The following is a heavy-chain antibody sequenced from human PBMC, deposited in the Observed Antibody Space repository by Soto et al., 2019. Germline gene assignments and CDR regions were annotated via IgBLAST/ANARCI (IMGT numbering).Heavy chain of an antibody. J-gene: IGHJ4*02. V-gene: IGHV3-9*01. CDR1: GFTFDDYA. CDR2: ISWNSGSI. CDR3: AKDCNSGSLTYFDY. D-gene: IGHD1-26*01. Sequence: EVQLVESGGGLVQPGRSLRLSCAASGFTFDDYAMHWVRQAPGKGLEWVSGISWNSGSIGYADSVKGRFTISRDNSKKTLYLQMNSLRAEDTAVYYCAKDCNSGSLTYFDYWGQGTLVTVSS.